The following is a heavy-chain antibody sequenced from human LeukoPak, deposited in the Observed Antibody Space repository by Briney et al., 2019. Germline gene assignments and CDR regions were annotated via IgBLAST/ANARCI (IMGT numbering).Heavy chain of an antibody. CDR3: ASSGYDSSGYYAFDI. Sequence: EASVKVSCKASGYTFTGYYMHWVRQAPGQGLEWMGWINPNSGGTNYAQKFQGRVTMTRDTSISTAYMKLSRLRSGDTAVYYCASSGYDSSGYYAFDIWGQGTMVTVSS. CDR1: GYTFTGYY. CDR2: INPNSGGT. V-gene: IGHV1-2*02. D-gene: IGHD3-22*01. J-gene: IGHJ3*02.